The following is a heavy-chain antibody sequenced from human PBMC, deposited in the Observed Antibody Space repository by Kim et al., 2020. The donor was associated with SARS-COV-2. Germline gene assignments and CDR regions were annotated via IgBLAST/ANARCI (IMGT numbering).Heavy chain of an antibody. CDR3: AREPQFHASGYDSLGEIDY. D-gene: IGHD5-12*01. CDR2: INPNSGGT. J-gene: IGHJ4*02. CDR1: GYTFTGYY. Sequence: ASVKVSCKASGYTFTGYYMHWVRQAPGQGLEWMGRINPNSGGTNYAQKFQGRVTMTRDTSISTAYMELSSLRSDDTAVYYCAREPQFHASGYDSLGEIDYWGQGTLVTVSS. V-gene: IGHV1-2*06.